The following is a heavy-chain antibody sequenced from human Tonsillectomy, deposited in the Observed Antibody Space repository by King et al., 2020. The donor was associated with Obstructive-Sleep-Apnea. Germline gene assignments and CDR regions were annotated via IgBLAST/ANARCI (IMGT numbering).Heavy chain of an antibody. CDR2: IKADGSEK. Sequence: VQLVESGGGLVQPGGSLRLSCAASGFTFSAYWMSWVRQAPGKGREWVASIKADGSEKYYVDSVKGRFTISRDNAKSSLYLQMNSLRAEDTTLYYCARDVSTGAFDYWGQGTLVTVSS. CDR3: ARDVSTGAFDY. J-gene: IGHJ4*02. V-gene: IGHV3-7*01. D-gene: IGHD1-1*01. CDR1: GFTFSAYW.